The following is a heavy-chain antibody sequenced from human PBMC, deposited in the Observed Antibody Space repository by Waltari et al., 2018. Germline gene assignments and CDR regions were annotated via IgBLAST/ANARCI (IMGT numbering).Heavy chain of an antibody. J-gene: IGHJ3*02. D-gene: IGHD3-22*01. CDR2: ISWNSGSI. CDR1: GFTFDDYA. V-gene: IGHV3-9*01. CDR3: AKSRYDSSGFDAFDI. Sequence: EVQLVESGGGLVQPGGSLRLSCAASGFTFDDYAMHWVRQAPGKGLEWVSGISWNSGSIGYADSVKGRFTISRDNAKNSLYLQMNSLRAEDTALYYCAKSRYDSSGFDAFDIWGQGTMVTVSS.